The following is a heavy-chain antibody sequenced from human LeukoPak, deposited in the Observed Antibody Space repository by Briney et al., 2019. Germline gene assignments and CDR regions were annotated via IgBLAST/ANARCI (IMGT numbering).Heavy chain of an antibody. V-gene: IGHV4-34*01. J-gene: IGHJ6*02. D-gene: IGHD3-10*01. CDR2: INHSGST. Sequence: SETLSLTCAVYGGSFSGYYWSWIRQPPGKGLEWIGEINHSGSTNYNPSLKSRVTISVDTSKNQFSLKLSSVTAADTAVYYCARVGNYYYGSGSYHRYPYYYYYGMDVWGQGTTATVSS. CDR3: ARVGNYYYGSGSYHRYPYYYYYGMDV. CDR1: GGSFSGYY.